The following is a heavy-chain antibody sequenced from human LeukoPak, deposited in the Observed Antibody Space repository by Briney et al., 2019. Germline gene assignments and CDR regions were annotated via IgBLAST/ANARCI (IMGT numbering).Heavy chain of an antibody. CDR3: ARGDYYDSGVYYYD. D-gene: IGHD3-22*01. CDR1: GYTLTTYY. CDR2: INPNSGGT. V-gene: IGHV1-2*02. Sequence: ASVKVSCKASGYTLTTYYIHWVRQAPGQGLEWMGWINPNSGGTNYAQKFQGRVTMTRDKSISTAYMELSRLRSDDTAVYYCARGDYYDSGVYYYDWGQGTLATVSS. J-gene: IGHJ4*02.